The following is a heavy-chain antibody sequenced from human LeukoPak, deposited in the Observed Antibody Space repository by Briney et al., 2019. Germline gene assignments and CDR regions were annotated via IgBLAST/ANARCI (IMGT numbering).Heavy chain of an antibody. CDR2: IYDITT. J-gene: IGHJ6*03. Sequence: SETLSLTCAVSGYFIGSGYYWGWMRQPPGKGLEWIGTIYDITTYYNPSLRSRVTVSIDTSKNQFSLKLSSVTAADTAVYYCARVTGYYYMDVWGKGTTVTVSS. V-gene: IGHV4-38-2*01. CDR1: GYFIGSGYY. CDR3: ARVTGYYYMDV. D-gene: IGHD1-1*01.